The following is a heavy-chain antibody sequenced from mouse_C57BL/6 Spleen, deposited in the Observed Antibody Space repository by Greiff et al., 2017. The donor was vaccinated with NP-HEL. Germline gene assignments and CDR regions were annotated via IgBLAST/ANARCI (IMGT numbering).Heavy chain of an antibody. V-gene: IGHV5-17*01. CDR3: ARGAAQASWFAY. CDR2: ISSGSSTI. J-gene: IGHJ3*01. D-gene: IGHD3-2*02. CDR1: GFTFSDYG. Sequence: EVKVVESGGGLVKPGGSLKLSCAASGFTFSDYGMYWVRQAPEKGLEWVAYISSGSSTIYYADTVKGRFTISRDNAKNTLFLQMTSLRSEDTAMYYCARGAAQASWFAYWGQGTLVTVSA.